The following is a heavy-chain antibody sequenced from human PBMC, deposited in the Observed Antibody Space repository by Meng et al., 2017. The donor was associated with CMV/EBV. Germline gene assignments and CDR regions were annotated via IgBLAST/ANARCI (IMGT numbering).Heavy chain of an antibody. CDR1: GFTFSSYA. CDR2: ISYDGSNK. D-gene: IGHD2-2*01. J-gene: IGHJ4*02. CDR3: ARKKRGLGYCSSTSCYLGTSRLDY. Sequence: GGSLRLSCAASGFTFSSYAMHWVRQAPGKGLEWVAVISYDGSNKYYADSVKGRFTISRDNSKNTLYLQMNSLRAADTAVYYCARKKRGLGYCSSTSCYLGTSRLDYWGQGTLVTVSS. V-gene: IGHV3-30-3*01.